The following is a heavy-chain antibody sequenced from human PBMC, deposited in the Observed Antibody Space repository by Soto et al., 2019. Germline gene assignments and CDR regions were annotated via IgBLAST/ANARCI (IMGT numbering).Heavy chain of an antibody. Sequence: SVKVSCKASGGPFSSSDISWVRKAPGHGLEWMGGIIPLFGTTNYAQKFQGRVTITADKSTSTAYMELSSLRSDDTAVYYCARDLTTGYYGAEVWGQGTTVTVSS. V-gene: IGHV1-69*06. CDR1: GGPFSSSD. CDR2: IIPLFGTT. CDR3: ARDLTTGYYGAEV. J-gene: IGHJ6*02. D-gene: IGHD4-4*01.